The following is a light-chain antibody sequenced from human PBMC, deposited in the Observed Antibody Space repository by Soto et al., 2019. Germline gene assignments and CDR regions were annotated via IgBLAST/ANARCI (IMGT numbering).Light chain of an antibody. Sequence: QSDLKQPASVSGSPGQSITISCTGTTSDVGGYNYVSWYQHHPGKAPKLIIYDVTNRPSGVSNPFSGSKSGNTASLTISGLQPEDEADYYCSSYTTSNTRQIVFGTGTKVTVL. CDR2: DVT. J-gene: IGLJ1*01. V-gene: IGLV2-14*03. CDR3: SSYTTSNTRQIV. CDR1: TSDVGGYNY.